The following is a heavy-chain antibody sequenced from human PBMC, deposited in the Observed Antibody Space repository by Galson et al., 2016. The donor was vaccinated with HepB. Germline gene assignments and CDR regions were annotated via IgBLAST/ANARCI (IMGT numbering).Heavy chain of an antibody. Sequence: SVKVSCKVFGNTLTKLSMHWVRQAPGIGLEWMGNFDPEDGETIYAQKFQGRVTMTGDTSTGTAYMELSSLRSEDTAEYYCAALRGILTGYYSDGMDVWGQGTSVTVSS. CDR1: GNTLTKLS. CDR3: AALRGILTGYYSDGMDV. CDR2: FDPEDGET. D-gene: IGHD3-9*01. V-gene: IGHV1-24*01. J-gene: IGHJ6*02.